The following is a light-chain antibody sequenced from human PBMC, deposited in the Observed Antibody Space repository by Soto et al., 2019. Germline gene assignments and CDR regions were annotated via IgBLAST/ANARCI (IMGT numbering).Light chain of an antibody. Sequence: DVQMTQSPSSLSASVGDRVTITCRASQDINSWLAWYQQKPGNAPKSLIYAASSLQTGVPSRFSGSASGTDFTLTISNLQTEDSATYYFQQYNIYPLTFGGGTKVEIK. CDR1: QDINSW. J-gene: IGKJ4*01. CDR3: QQYNIYPLT. CDR2: AAS. V-gene: IGKV1D-16*01.